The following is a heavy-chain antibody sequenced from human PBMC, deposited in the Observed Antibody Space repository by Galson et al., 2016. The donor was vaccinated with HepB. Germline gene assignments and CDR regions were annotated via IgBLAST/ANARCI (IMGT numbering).Heavy chain of an antibody. Sequence: SVKVSCKASGYTFTTYDFKWVRQATGQGLEWMGWMNPKSGNTGYAQKFQGRVTLTRNTSINTAYMELSRLRSEDTALYYCARRNSGCRDGSWFDPWGQGTLVTVSS. D-gene: IGHD5-24*01. V-gene: IGHV1-8*01. J-gene: IGHJ5*02. CDR3: ARRNSGCRDGSWFDP. CDR2: MNPKSGNT. CDR1: GYTFTTYD.